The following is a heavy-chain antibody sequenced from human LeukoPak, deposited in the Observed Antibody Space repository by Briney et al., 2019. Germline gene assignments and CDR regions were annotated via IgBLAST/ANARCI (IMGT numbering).Heavy chain of an antibody. Sequence: PGGSLRLSCAASGFTFSSYGMHWVRQAPGKGLEWVAVIWYDGSNKYYADSVKGRFTISRDNSKNTLYPQMNSLRAEDTAVYYCAREILWFGESRGFDYWGQGTLVTVSS. CDR2: IWYDGSNK. CDR1: GFTFSSYG. V-gene: IGHV3-33*01. J-gene: IGHJ4*02. CDR3: AREILWFGESRGFDY. D-gene: IGHD3-10*01.